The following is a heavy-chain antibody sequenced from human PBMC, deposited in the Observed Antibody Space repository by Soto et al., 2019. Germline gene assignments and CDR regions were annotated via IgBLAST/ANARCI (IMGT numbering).Heavy chain of an antibody. CDR3: ARSFYGDYPFDY. CDR1: GGTFSSYA. D-gene: IGHD4-17*01. J-gene: IGHJ4*02. CDR2: IIPIFGTA. Sequence: ASVKVSCKASGGTFSSYAISWVRQAPGQDLEWMGGIIPIFGTANYAQKFQGRVRITADESTSTAYMELSSLRSEDTAVYYCARSFYGDYPFDYWRQGTLVTVSS. V-gene: IGHV1-69*13.